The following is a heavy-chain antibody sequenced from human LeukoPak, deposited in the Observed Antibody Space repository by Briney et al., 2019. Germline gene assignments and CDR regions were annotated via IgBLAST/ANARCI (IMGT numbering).Heavy chain of an antibody. D-gene: IGHD5-24*01. CDR1: GGSISSHY. J-gene: IGHJ4*02. V-gene: IGHV4-59*11. Sequence: PSETLSLTCTVSGGSISSHYWSWIRQPPGKGLEWIGYIYYSGSTNYNPSLKSRVTISVDTSTNQFSLKLTSVTAADTAVYYCAGNRDGNEFDYWGQGTLVTVSS. CDR3: AGNRDGNEFDY. CDR2: IYYSGST.